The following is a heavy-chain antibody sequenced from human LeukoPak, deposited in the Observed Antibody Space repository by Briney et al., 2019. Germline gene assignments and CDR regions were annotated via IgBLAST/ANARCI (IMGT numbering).Heavy chain of an antibody. D-gene: IGHD5-12*01. CDR3: ARGEGFPGGYDPGLYYFDY. J-gene: IGHJ4*02. V-gene: IGHV3-21*01. CDR1: GFTFSSYS. Sequence: GGSLRLSCAASGFTFSSYSMNWVRQAPGKGLEWVSSISSSSSYIYYADSVKGRFTISRDNAKNSLYLQMNSLRAEDTAVYYCARGEGFPGGYDPGLYYFDYWGQGTLVTVSS. CDR2: ISSSSSYI.